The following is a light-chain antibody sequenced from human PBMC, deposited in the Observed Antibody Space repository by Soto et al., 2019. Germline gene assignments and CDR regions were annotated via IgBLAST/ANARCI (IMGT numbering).Light chain of an antibody. Sequence: EIVMPRSADTLSVSPVARAAIYCICSQTISSNLAWYQQKPGQAPRLLIYGASTRATGIPARFSGSGSGTEFTLTISSLQSEDLAVYYCQQYNEWPLWTFGQGTTVDIK. V-gene: IGKV3-15*01. J-gene: IGKJ1*01. CDR1: QTISSN. CDR3: QQYNEWPLWT. CDR2: GAS.